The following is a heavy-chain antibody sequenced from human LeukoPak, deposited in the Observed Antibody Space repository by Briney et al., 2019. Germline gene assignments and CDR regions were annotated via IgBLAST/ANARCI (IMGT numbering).Heavy chain of an antibody. J-gene: IGHJ6*02. Sequence: GASVKVSCKASGGTFSSYAISWVRQAPGQGLEWMGRIIPILGIANYAQKFQGRVTITADKSTSTAYMGLSSLRSEDTAVYYCARAQTNYYYYYGMDVWGQGTTVTVSS. D-gene: IGHD4-11*01. CDR2: IIPILGIA. CDR3: ARAQTNYYYYYGMDV. V-gene: IGHV1-69*04. CDR1: GGTFSSYA.